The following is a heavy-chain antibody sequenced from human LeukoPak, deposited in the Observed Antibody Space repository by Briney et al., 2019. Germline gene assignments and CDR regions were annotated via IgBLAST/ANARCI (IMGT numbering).Heavy chain of an antibody. V-gene: IGHV1-2*04. Sequence: ASVTVSCKASGYTFTGYYMHWVRQAPGQGLEWMGWINPNSGGTNYAQKFQGWVTMTRDTSISTAYMELSRLRSDDTAVYYCARAAAGTGFDYWGQGTLVTVSS. CDR2: INPNSGGT. CDR3: ARAAAGTGFDY. D-gene: IGHD6-13*01. CDR1: GYTFTGYY. J-gene: IGHJ4*02.